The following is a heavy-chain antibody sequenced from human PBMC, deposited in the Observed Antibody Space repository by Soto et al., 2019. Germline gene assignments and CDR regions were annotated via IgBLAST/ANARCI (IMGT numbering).Heavy chain of an antibody. CDR2: INPNSGGT. CDR1: GYTFTGYY. V-gene: IGHV1-2*02. J-gene: IGHJ4*02. CDR3: ARGDTYSKGESFDY. Sequence: ASVKVSCKASGYTFTGYYMHWVRQAPGQGLEWMGWINPNSGGTNYAQKFQGRVTMTRDTSISTAYMELSRLRSDDTAVYYCARGDTYSKGESFDYWGQGTLVTVSS. D-gene: IGHD4-4*01.